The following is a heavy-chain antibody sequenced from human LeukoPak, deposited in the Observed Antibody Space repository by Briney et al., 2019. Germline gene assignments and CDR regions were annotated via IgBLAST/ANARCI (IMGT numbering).Heavy chain of an antibody. D-gene: IGHD3-22*01. CDR1: GYSISSGYY. V-gene: IGHV4-38-2*02. CDR2: IYHSGST. Sequence: SETLSLTCTVSGYSISSGYYWGWIRQPPGKGLEWIGSIYHSGSTYYNPSLKSRVTISVDTSKNQFSLKLSSVTAADTAVYYCARDSNYYDSSGYSNYDAFDIWGQGTMVTVSS. CDR3: ARDSNYYDSSGYSNYDAFDI. J-gene: IGHJ3*02.